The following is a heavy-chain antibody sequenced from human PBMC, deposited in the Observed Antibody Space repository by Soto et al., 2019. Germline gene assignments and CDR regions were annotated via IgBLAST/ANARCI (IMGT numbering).Heavy chain of an antibody. CDR1: GFTFSRYG. J-gene: IGHJ6*02. V-gene: IGHV3-21*02. Sequence: EVQLVESGGGLVKPGGSLRLSCAASGFTFSRYGMNWVRQAPGKGLELVSSISGLSSFIYYADSVKGRFTVSRDNAKNSLFVQMNSLTAEDPAVYYCARDPQQRLADSYYYGMDVWGQGTTVIVSS. CDR2: ISGLSSFI. CDR3: ARDPQQRLADSYYYGMDV. D-gene: IGHD6-25*01.